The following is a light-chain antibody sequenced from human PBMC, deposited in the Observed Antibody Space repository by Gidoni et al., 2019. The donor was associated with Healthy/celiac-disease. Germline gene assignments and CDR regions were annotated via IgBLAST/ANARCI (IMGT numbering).Light chain of an antibody. CDR2: QDS. CDR1: KLGDKY. J-gene: IGLJ2*01. Sequence: SYHLTQPPSVSVSPGQTASITCSGYKLGDKYACWYKQKPGQSHVLVIYQDSKRPSGIPERFSGSNSGNTATLTISGTQAMDEADYYCQAWDSSTVVFGGGTKLTVL. V-gene: IGLV3-1*01. CDR3: QAWDSSTVV.